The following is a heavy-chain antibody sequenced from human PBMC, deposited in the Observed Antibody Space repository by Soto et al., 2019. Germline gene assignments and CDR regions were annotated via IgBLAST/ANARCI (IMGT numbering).Heavy chain of an antibody. CDR1: GFTFSSYG. D-gene: IGHD3-22*01. CDR2: IWYDGSNK. Sequence: ESGGGVVQPGRSLRLSCAASGFTFSSYGMHWVRQAPGKGLEWVAVIWYDGSNKYYADSVKGRFTISRDHSKNKLYLQMNSLRAEDTAVYYCARAAIEGWYFDYWGQGTLVTVSS. V-gene: IGHV3-33*01. J-gene: IGHJ4*02. CDR3: ARAAIEGWYFDY.